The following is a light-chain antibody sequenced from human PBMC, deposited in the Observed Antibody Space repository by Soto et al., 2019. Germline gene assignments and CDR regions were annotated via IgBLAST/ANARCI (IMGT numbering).Light chain of an antibody. Sequence: DIQMTQSPSTLSASVGDRVTITCRASQRIGIWLAWYQQKPGKAPKVLIYKASSLESWVPSRFSGSGSGTEFTLTISSLQPDDFATYYCQQYNSDSPEYTFGQGTKLEIK. J-gene: IGKJ2*01. CDR3: QQYNSDSPEYT. CDR1: QRIGIW. V-gene: IGKV1-5*03. CDR2: KAS.